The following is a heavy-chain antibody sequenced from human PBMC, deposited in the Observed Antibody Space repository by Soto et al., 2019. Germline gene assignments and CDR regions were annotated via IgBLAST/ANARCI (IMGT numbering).Heavy chain of an antibody. CDR3: ARRGYFYESSGYNPFDY. V-gene: IGHV3-23*01. CDR2: ISDSTAST. Sequence: LRLSCEASGFTFSSYAMNWVRQAPGKGLEWVSGISDSTASTYYSDSVKGRFTISRDNSKRMLFLQMNSLRPEDTAVYYCARRGYFYESSGYNPFDYWGQGALVTVSS. J-gene: IGHJ4*02. D-gene: IGHD3-22*01. CDR1: GFTFSSYA.